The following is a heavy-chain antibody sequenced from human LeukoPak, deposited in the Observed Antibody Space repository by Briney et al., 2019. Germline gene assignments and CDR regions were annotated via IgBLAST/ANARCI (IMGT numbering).Heavy chain of an antibody. Sequence: GGSLRLSCAASGFTFSSYGMHWVRQAPGKGLEWVAVISYDGSNKYYADSVKGRFTISRDNSKNTLYLQMNCLRAEDTAVYYCASSRGAFDIWGQGTMVTVSS. J-gene: IGHJ3*02. CDR2: ISYDGSNK. CDR3: ASSRGAFDI. D-gene: IGHD6-13*01. CDR1: GFTFSSYG. V-gene: IGHV3-30*03.